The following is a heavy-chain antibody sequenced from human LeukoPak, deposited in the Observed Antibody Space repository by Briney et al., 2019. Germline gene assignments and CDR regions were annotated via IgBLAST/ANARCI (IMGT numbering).Heavy chain of an antibody. D-gene: IGHD3-22*01. J-gene: IGHJ4*02. CDR1: GFTFDDYG. CDR3: ARVAYYYDSSGGGLDY. CDR2: INWNGGST. V-gene: IGHV3-20*04. Sequence: GGSLRLSCAASGFTFDDYGMSWVRQAPGKGLEWVTGINWNGGSTGYADSVKGRFTISRDNAKNSLYLQMNSLRAEDTALYYCARVAYYYDSSGGGLDYWGQGTLVTVSS.